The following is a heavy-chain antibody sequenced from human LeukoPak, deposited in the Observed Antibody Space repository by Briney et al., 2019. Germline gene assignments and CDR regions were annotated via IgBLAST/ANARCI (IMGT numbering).Heavy chain of an antibody. V-gene: IGHV3-7*01. CDR1: GFTFSSYW. CDR2: IKQDGSEK. Sequence: PGGSLRLSCAASGFTFSSYWMSWVRQAPGKGLEWVANIKQDGSEKYYVDSVKGRFTISGDNAKNSLYLQMNSLRAEDTAVYYCARFWDYGDYYFDYWGQGTLVTVSS. D-gene: IGHD4-17*01. CDR3: ARFWDYGDYYFDY. J-gene: IGHJ4*02.